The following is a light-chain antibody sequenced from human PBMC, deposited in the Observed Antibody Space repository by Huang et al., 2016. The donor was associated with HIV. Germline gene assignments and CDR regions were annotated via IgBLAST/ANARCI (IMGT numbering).Light chain of an antibody. J-gene: IGKJ2*01. CDR3: QQPGS. V-gene: IGKV3-11*01. CDR1: QSVGGY. CDR2: DTS. Sequence: EIVLTQSPATLSLSLGERATLSCRASQSVGGYLAWYQQKPGQAPRLLIYDTSTRATGIPARFSGSGSETDFTLTISSLEPEDFAVYYCQQPGSFGQGTKVDIK.